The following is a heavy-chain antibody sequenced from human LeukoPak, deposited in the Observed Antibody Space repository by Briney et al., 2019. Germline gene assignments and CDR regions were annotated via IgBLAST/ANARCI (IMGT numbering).Heavy chain of an antibody. V-gene: IGHV3-21*01. D-gene: IGHD3-10*01. J-gene: IGHJ4*02. Sequence: PGGSLRLSCAASGFTFSSYSMNWARQAPGKGLEWVSSISSSSSYIYYADSVKGRFTISRDNAKNSLYLQMNSLRAEDTAVYYCARVFEGVEDSWGQGTLVTVSS. CDR3: ARVFEGVEDS. CDR1: GFTFSSYS. CDR2: ISSSSSYI.